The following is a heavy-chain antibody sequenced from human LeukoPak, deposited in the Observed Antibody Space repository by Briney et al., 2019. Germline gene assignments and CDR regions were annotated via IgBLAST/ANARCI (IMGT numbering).Heavy chain of an antibody. Sequence: GGSLRLSCAASGFTFSNAWMSWVRQAPGRGLEWVGRIKSKTDGGTTDYAAPVKGRFTISRDDSKNTLYLHMNSLKTEDTAVYYCTTDHVTMDADYYFDYWGQGTLVTVSS. V-gene: IGHV3-15*01. CDR3: TTDHVTMDADYYFDY. J-gene: IGHJ4*02. D-gene: IGHD3-10*01. CDR1: GFTFSNAW. CDR2: IKSKTDGGTT.